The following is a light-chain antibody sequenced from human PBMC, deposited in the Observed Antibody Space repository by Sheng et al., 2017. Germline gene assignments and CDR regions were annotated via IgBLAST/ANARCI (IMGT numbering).Light chain of an antibody. CDR1: QSLFSNNRNY. Sequence: DFVMTQSPDSLAVSLGERATINCKSSQSLFSNNRNYLAWFQQKPGQPPKVLIYWASARESGVPDRFSGSGSGTDFTLTITNLQAEDVATYYCQQYNWFTWTFGLRDQGGDQT. CDR2: WAS. V-gene: IGKV4-1*01. CDR3: QQYNWFTWT. J-gene: IGKJ1*01.